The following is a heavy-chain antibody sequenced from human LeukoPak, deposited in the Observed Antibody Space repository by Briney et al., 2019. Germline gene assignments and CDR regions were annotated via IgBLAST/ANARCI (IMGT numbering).Heavy chain of an antibody. D-gene: IGHD4-17*01. CDR3: ARGGMTTVTNDYYYYGMDV. Sequence: PGGSLRLSCEVSGFGISNYWMTWVRQAPGKGLEWVSYISSSSSTIYYADSVKGRFTISRDNAKNSLYLQMNSLRAEDTAVYYCARGGMTTVTNDYYYYGMDVWGQGTTVTVSS. V-gene: IGHV3-48*04. J-gene: IGHJ6*02. CDR1: GFGISNYW. CDR2: ISSSSSTI.